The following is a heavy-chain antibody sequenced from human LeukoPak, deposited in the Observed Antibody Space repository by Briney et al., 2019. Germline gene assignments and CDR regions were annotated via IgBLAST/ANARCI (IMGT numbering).Heavy chain of an antibody. J-gene: IGHJ4*02. CDR2: VYYSGST. V-gene: IGHV4-59*08. CDR3: AKYTAAARGSFGY. D-gene: IGHD6-25*01. CDR1: GGSISSDY. Sequence: SETLSLTCTVSGGSISSDYWSWIRQPPGKGLERMGYVYYSGSTNYNPSLTSRVTISLDTSKNQFSLSLSSVTAADTAVYYCAKYTAAARGSFGYWGQGTLVIVSS.